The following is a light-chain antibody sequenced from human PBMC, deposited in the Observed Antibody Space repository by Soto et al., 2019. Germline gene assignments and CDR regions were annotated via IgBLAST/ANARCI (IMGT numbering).Light chain of an antibody. V-gene: IGKV3-15*01. J-gene: IGKJ1*01. Sequence: EIVMTQSPATLYVAAGERANLSCRARQSVSTNLAWYQQKPGQAPRLLIYPAATSAPGIPARFCGSGSGTEFSLTISSLQSEDSAVYYWQKYNNWPPYPFGNVTKVDIK. CDR3: QKYNNWPPYP. CDR1: QSVSTN. CDR2: PAA.